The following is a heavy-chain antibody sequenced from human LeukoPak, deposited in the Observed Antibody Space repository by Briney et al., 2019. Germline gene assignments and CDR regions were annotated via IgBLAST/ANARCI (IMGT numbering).Heavy chain of an antibody. CDR3: ARGSGEMGTANRLGY. CDR1: GFAFSSYE. V-gene: IGHV3-48*03. J-gene: IGHJ4*02. Sequence: GGSLRLSCAASGFAFSSYEMNWVRQAPGKELEWVSYISSSGGTLYYADSVKGRFTISRDNAKNPLYLQMNSLRAEDTAVYYCARGSGEMGTANRLGYWGQGTLVTVSS. D-gene: IGHD5-24*01. CDR2: ISSSGGTL.